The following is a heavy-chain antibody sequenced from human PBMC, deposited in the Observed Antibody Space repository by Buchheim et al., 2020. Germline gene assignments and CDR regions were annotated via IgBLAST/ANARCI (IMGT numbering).Heavy chain of an antibody. Sequence: QVQLVESGGGVVQPGRSLRLSCAASGFTFSSYGMHWVRQAPGKGLEWVAVISYDGSNKYYADSVKGRFTISRDNSKNTLYLQMNSLRAEDTAVYYCAKGDCSSTSCYTWWGYYYYYGMDVWGQGTT. V-gene: IGHV3-30*18. CDR3: AKGDCSSTSCYTWWGYYYYYGMDV. CDR1: GFTFSSYG. CDR2: ISYDGSNK. D-gene: IGHD2-2*02. J-gene: IGHJ6*02.